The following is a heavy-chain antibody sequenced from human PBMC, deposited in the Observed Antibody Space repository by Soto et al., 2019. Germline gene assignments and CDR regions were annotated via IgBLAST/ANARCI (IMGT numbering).Heavy chain of an antibody. Sequence: SETLSLTCAVYGGSFSGYYWSWVRQPPGKGLEWIGEIYHSGSTNYNPSLNSRVTISVDKSKNQFSLRLTSVTAADTAVYYCVSSSWYSLDYWGQGTLVTVSS. CDR3: VSSSWYSLDY. J-gene: IGHJ4*02. CDR1: GGSFSGYY. CDR2: IYHSGST. D-gene: IGHD6-13*01. V-gene: IGHV4-34*01.